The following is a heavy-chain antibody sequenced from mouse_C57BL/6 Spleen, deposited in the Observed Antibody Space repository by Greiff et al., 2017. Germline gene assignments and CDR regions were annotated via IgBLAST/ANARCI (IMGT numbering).Heavy chain of an antibody. CDR3: ARRGLLRRDFDD. Sequence: EVQLQQSGPELVKPGASVKISCKASGYTFTDYYMTWVKQSHGKSLEWIGDINPNTGGPSYNQKFKGKATLTVDKSSSTAYMELRSLTSEDSAVYYCARRGLLRRDFDDWGQGTPLTVSS. D-gene: IGHD1-1*01. V-gene: IGHV1-26*01. J-gene: IGHJ2*01. CDR2: INPNTGGP. CDR1: GYTFTDYY.